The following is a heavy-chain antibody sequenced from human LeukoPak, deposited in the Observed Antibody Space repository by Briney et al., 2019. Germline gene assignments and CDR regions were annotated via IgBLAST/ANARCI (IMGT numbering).Heavy chain of an antibody. CDR1: GGSISSGGYS. J-gene: IGHJ4*02. V-gene: IGHV4-30-2*01. CDR3: ARGVSSGYYYVDY. CDR2: IYHSGST. Sequence: PSETLSLTCAVSGGSISSGGYSWSWIRQPPGKGLEWIGYIYHSGSTYYNPSLKSRVTISVDRSKNQFSLKLSSVTAADTAVYYCARGVSSGYYYVDYWGQGTLVTGSS. D-gene: IGHD3-22*01.